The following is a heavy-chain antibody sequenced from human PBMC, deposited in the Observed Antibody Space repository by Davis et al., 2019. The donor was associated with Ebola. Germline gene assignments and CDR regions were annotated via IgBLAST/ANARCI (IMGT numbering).Heavy chain of an antibody. CDR3: ARHLVWGNWFDP. J-gene: IGHJ5*02. V-gene: IGHV4-59*08. CDR1: GGSISSYY. CDR2: IYYSGST. D-gene: IGHD3-16*01. Sequence: PSETLSLTCTVSGGSISSYYWSWIRQPPGKGLEWIGYIYYSGSTNYNPSLKSRVTISVDTSKNQFSLKLSSVTAADTAVYYCARHLVWGNWFDPWGQGTLVTVSS.